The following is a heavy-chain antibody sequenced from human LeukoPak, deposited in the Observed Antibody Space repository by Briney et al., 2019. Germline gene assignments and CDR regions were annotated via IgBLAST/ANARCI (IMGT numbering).Heavy chain of an antibody. CDR3: AREGSLYDSGNYYPSWFDP. Sequence: GASVKVSCKTSGYTFNSYGIAWVRQAPGQGLEWVGWISAYNGDTNYAQNLQHRVTMTTDTSTTTAYMELRSLRSDDTAVYYCAREGSLYDSGNYYPSWFDPWGQGTLVTVSS. CDR1: GYTFNSYG. D-gene: IGHD3-22*01. J-gene: IGHJ5*02. V-gene: IGHV1-18*01. CDR2: ISAYNGDT.